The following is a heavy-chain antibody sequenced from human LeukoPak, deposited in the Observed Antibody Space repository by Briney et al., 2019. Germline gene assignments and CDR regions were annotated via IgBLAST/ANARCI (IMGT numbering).Heavy chain of an antibody. D-gene: IGHD3-10*01. CDR1: GNSVSSGTDY. CDR2: IYTTGNT. CDR3: AREVLLWFGAPTSKGFYYFYADV. V-gene: IGHV4-61*02. J-gene: IGHJ6*03. Sequence: SQTLSLTCSVSGNSVSSGTDYWSWIRQPAGKGLEWIGRIYTTGNTDYSPSLKSRVSISLDTSKNQVSLKLMSVTAADTAVYYCAREVLLWFGAPTSKGFYYFYADVWGKGTTVTVSS.